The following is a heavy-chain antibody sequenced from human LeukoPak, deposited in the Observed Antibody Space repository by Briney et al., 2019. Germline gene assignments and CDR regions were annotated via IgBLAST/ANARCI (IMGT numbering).Heavy chain of an antibody. V-gene: IGHV4-34*01. J-gene: IGHJ4*02. Sequence: PSETLSLTCAVYGGSFSGYYWSWIRQPPGKGLEWIGEINHSGSTNYNPSLNSRVTISVDTSKNQFSLKLSSVTAADTAVYYCARGLNRRSSSWGQGTLVTVSS. D-gene: IGHD6-13*01. CDR3: ARGLNRRSSS. CDR1: GGSFSGYY. CDR2: INHSGST.